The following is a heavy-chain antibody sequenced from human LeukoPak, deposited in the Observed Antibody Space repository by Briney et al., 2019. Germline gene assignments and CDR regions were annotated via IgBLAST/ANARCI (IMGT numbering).Heavy chain of an antibody. J-gene: IGHJ4*02. CDR3: ARDGRSGWSGIDY. CDR1: GFTVSRNY. V-gene: IGHV3-66*02. Sequence: PSGTLRLSCAASGFTVSRNYMSWARQAPGKGLEWGSVIYSGGSTYYAESVKGRFTISRDNVKNKLYLQMNSLRVADTAVYYCARDGRSGWSGIDYWGQGTLVTVSS. D-gene: IGHD6-19*01. CDR2: IYSGGST.